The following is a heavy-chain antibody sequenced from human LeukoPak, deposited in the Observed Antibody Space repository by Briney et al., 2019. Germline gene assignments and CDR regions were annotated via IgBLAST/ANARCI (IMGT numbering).Heavy chain of an antibody. Sequence: SETLSLTCAVYGGSFSGYYWSWIRQPPGKGLEWIGEIDHSGYTNYNSSLKSRVTISLDTSKNQFSLKLSSVTAADTAVYYCARGMIRGPPAYWGQGTLVTVSS. V-gene: IGHV4-34*01. J-gene: IGHJ4*02. CDR3: ARGMIRGPPAY. D-gene: IGHD3-10*01. CDR2: IDHSGYT. CDR1: GGSFSGYY.